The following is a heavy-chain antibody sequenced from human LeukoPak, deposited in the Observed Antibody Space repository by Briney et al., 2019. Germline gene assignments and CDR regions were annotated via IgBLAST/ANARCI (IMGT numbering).Heavy chain of an antibody. CDR3: AKEGYSRGYYSYYYMDV. J-gene: IGHJ6*03. CDR2: ISGRGYST. D-gene: IGHD6-13*01. V-gene: IGHV3-23*01. CDR1: GLIFNTYG. Sequence: GGSLRLSCAAAGLIFNTYGMNWVRQAPGKGLEWVSGISGRGYSTYYADSVKGRFTISRDNSKNTLYLQMNSLRAEDTAVYYCAKEGYSRGYYSYYYMDVWGKGTTVTVSS.